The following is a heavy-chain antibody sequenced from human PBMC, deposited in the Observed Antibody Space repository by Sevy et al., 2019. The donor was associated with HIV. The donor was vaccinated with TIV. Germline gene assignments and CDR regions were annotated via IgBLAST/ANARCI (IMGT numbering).Heavy chain of an antibody. J-gene: IGHJ6*02. CDR1: GGSISSYY. CDR2: IYYSGST. V-gene: IGHV4-59*08. D-gene: IGHD6-13*01. CDR3: ARHQRYSSSLYYYYGMDV. Sequence: SETLSLTCTVSGGSISSYYWSWIRQPPGKGLEWIGYIYYSGSTNYNPSLKSRVTISVDTSKNQFSLKLSSVTAADTAVYYCARHQRYSSSLYYYYGMDVWGQGTTVTVSS.